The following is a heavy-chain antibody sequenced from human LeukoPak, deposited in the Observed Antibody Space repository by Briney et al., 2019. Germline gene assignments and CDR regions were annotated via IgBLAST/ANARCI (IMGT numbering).Heavy chain of an antibody. CDR2: IYYSGST. J-gene: IGHJ3*02. Sequence: SETLSLTCTVSGGSISSYYWSWIRQPPGEGLEWIGYIYYSGSTNYNPSLKSRVTISVDTSKNQFSLKLSSVTAADTAVYYCARSSRLGYYDFWSGYFPPDAFDIWGQGTMVTVSS. CDR3: ARSSRLGYYDFWSGYFPPDAFDI. V-gene: IGHV4-59*01. D-gene: IGHD3-3*01. CDR1: GGSISSYY.